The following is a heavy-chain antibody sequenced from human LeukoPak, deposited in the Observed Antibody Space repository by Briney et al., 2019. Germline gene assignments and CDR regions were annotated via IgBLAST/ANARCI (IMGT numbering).Heavy chain of an antibody. J-gene: IGHJ6*02. CDR2: IVPSDSYT. V-gene: IGHV5-10-1*01. D-gene: IGHD3-22*01. CDR1: GYSFTSYW. Sequence: GESLKISCKGSGYSFTSYWSSWVRQMPGKGLEWMERIVPSDSYTNYSPSFQGHVTISADKSISTAYLQWSSLKASDTAMYYCARQNYYYDSSGSTGGGLDVWGQGTTVTVSS. CDR3: ARQNYYYDSSGSTGGGLDV.